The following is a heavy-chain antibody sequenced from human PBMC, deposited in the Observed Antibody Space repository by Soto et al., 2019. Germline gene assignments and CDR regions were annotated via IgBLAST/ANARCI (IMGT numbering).Heavy chain of an antibody. Sequence: GGSLRLSCAASGFTFSNFAMHWVRQAPGKGLEWVAVIWYDGSNKYYADSVKGRFTISRDNSKNTLYLQMNSLRAEDTAVYYCARPPPYNWNLFDYWGQGTLVTVSS. CDR1: GFTFSNFA. CDR3: ARPPPYNWNLFDY. D-gene: IGHD1-20*01. J-gene: IGHJ4*02. V-gene: IGHV3-33*08. CDR2: IWYDGSNK.